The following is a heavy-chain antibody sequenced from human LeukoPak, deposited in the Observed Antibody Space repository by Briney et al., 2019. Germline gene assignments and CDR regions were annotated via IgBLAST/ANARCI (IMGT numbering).Heavy chain of an antibody. CDR1: ADAFSSYA. V-gene: IGHV1-69*13. J-gene: IGHJ6*02. D-gene: IGHD6-19*01. CDR3: PRSVALPGYYYGMDV. CDR2: IIPIFGTA. Sequence: GASVKVSFKASADAFSSYAISLVRQAPGQGLEWMGGIIPIFGTANYAQKFQGRVTITADESTSTAYMELSSLRSEDTAVYYCPRSVALPGYYYGMDVWGQGTTVTVSS.